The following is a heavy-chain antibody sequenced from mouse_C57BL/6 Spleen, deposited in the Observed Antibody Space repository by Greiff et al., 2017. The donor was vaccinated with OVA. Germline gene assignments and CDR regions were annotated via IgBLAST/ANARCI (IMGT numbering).Heavy chain of an antibody. D-gene: IGHD1-1*01. J-gene: IGHJ2*01. CDR3: ARGLLNYGSYLDD. CDR2: IDPSDSYT. Sequence: QVQLQQPGAELVKPGASVKLSCKASGYTFTSYWMQWVKQRPGQGLEWIGAIDPSDSYTNYNQKFKGKATLTVDTSSSTAYMQLSSLTSEDSAVYYCARGLLNYGSYLDDWGQGTTLTVSA. V-gene: IGHV1-50*01. CDR1: GYTFTSYW.